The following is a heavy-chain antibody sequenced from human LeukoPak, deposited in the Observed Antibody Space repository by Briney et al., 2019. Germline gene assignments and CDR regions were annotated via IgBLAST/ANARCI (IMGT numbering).Heavy chain of an antibody. CDR2: IDSSGSTI. CDR1: GFTFSGYS. V-gene: IGHV3-48*02. D-gene: IGHD3-10*01. CDR3: ARPMGTEY. J-gene: IGHJ4*02. Sequence: GGSLRLSCAASGFTFSGYSMNWVRQAPGKGLEWVSHIDSSGSTIYYADSVKGRFTISRDNAKSSLYLQMNSLRDEDTAVYYRARPMGTEYWGQGTLVTVSS.